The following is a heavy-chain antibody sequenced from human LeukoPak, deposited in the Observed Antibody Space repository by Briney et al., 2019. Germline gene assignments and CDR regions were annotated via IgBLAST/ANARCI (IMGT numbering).Heavy chain of an antibody. D-gene: IGHD1-14*01. CDR1: GFTFNTYA. J-gene: IGHJ4*02. CDR2: ISGSGDTT. CDR3: AKGLWHSISAGDY. V-gene: IGHV3-23*01. Sequence: GGSLRLSCTASGFTFNTYAMNWVRQPPGKRLEWVSAISGSGDTTKCADSLKGRFTISRDNSKNTLYLQMDSLRAEDTAIYYCAKGLWHSISAGDYWGQGTLVTVSS.